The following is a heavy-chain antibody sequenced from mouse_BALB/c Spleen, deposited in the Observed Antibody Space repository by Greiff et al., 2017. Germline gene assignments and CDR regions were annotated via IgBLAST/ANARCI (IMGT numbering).Heavy chain of an antibody. J-gene: IGHJ3*01. CDR3: ARSFTTATAWFAY. D-gene: IGHD1-2*01. CDR2: INPGSGGT. Sequence: QVQLKQSGPELVKPGASVKMSCKASGYAFTNYLIEWVKQRPGQGLEWIGVINPGSGGTNYNEKFKGKATLTADKSSSTAYMQLSSLTSDDSAVYFCARSFTTATAWFAYWGQGTLVTVSA. V-gene: IGHV1-54*01. CDR1: GYAFTNYL.